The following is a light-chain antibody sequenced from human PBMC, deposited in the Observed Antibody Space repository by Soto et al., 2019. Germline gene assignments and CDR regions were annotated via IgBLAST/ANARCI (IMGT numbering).Light chain of an antibody. CDR2: EVS. Sequence: QSALTQPASVSGAPGQSFTISCTGTSSDVGDYKYVSWYQKHPGKAPKALIYEVSNRPSDVSLRFSGSKSGTTAFLTISGLQAEDEADYYCSSFISSSTIVFGSGTKLTVL. CDR1: SSDVGDYKY. V-gene: IGLV2-14*01. CDR3: SSFISSSTIV. J-gene: IGLJ1*01.